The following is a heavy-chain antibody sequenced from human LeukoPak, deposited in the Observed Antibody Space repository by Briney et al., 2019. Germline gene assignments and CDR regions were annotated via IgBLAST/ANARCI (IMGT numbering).Heavy chain of an antibody. CDR1: GGSISGYH. D-gene: IGHD1/OR15-1a*01. CDR3: ARWNNGGDY. J-gene: IGHJ4*02. CDR2: IHYSGSA. V-gene: IGHV4-59*01. Sequence: SETLSLTCSVSGGSISGYHWSWVRQPPGKGLQYIASIHYSGSANYNPSLRCRVTISVDTSKNQFSLNLISVTAADTAIYYCARWNNGGDYWGQGTLVTVSS.